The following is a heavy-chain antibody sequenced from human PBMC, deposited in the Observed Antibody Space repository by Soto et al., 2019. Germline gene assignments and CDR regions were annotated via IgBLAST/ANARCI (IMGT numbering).Heavy chain of an antibody. J-gene: IGHJ4*02. CDR1: GFTFSSYA. CDR2: ISSNGGST. D-gene: IGHD3-10*01. V-gene: IGHV3-64*01. Sequence: EVQLVESGGGLVQPGGSLRLSCAASGFTFSSYAMHWVRQAPGKGLEYVSAISSNGGSTYYANSVKGRFTISRDNSKNTLYLQMGSLRAEDMAVYYCARRPGTVDYWGQGTLVTVSS. CDR3: ARRPGTVDY.